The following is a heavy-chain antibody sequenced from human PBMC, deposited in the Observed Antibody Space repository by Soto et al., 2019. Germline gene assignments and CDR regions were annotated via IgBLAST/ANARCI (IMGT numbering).Heavy chain of an antibody. D-gene: IGHD6-13*01. Sequence: ASVKVSCKASGYTSTIYGISWVLQAPGQGLEWMGWISAYNGNTNYAQKLQGRVTMTTDTSTSTAYMELRSLRSDDTAVYYCARGSRIAAAGWFDPWGQGTLVTVSS. CDR3: ARGSRIAAAGWFDP. J-gene: IGHJ5*02. V-gene: IGHV1-18*01. CDR1: GYTSTIYG. CDR2: ISAYNGNT.